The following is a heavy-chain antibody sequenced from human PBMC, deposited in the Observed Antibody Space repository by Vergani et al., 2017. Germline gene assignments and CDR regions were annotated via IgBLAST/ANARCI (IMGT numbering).Heavy chain of an antibody. CDR3: ATGYSNYDYYYYMDV. V-gene: IGHV1-46*01. Sequence: QVQLVQSGAEVKKPGASVKVSCKASGYTFTSYYMHWVRQAPGQGLEWMGIINPSGGSTSYAQKFQGRVTMTRDTSTSTVYMELSSLRSEDTAVYYCATGYSNYDYYYYMDVWGKGTTVTVSS. CDR1: GYTFTSYY. J-gene: IGHJ6*03. D-gene: IGHD4-11*01. CDR2: INPSGGST.